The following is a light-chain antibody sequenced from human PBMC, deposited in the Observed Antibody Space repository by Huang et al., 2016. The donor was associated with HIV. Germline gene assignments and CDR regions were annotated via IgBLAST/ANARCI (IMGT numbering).Light chain of an antibody. V-gene: IGKV1-39*01. J-gene: IGKJ1*01. Sequence: DIQMTQSPSSLSASVGDRVSITCRASQNIDTHLNWYQHKPGRAPKVLIHTSSIVQSGVPSRFSGSGSGTVFSLTITGLQPEDFATYFCQQSYTGRTFGQGTKVEIQ. CDR3: QQSYTGRT. CDR1: QNIDTH. CDR2: TSS.